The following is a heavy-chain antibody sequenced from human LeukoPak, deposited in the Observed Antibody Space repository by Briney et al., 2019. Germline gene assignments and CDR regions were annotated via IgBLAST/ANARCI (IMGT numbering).Heavy chain of an antibody. Sequence: PSQTLSLTCTVSGGSISSGSYYWSWIRQPAGKGLEWIGRIYTSGSTNYNPSLKSRVTISVDTSKNQFSLKLSSVTAADTAVYYCARGARGYYYYGMDVWGQGTTVTVSS. J-gene: IGHJ6*02. D-gene: IGHD3-10*01. CDR1: GGSISSGSYY. V-gene: IGHV4-61*02. CDR3: ARGARGYYYYGMDV. CDR2: IYTSGST.